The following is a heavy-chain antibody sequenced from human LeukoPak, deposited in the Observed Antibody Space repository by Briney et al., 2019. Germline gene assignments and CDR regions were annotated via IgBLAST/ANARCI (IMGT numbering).Heavy chain of an antibody. CDR1: GFTFSSYC. Sequence: GGSLRLSCAASGFTFSSYCMHWVRQAPGKELVWVSRINSDGSSTNYADSVNGRFTISRDNAKNTLYLQMNSLRAEDTAEYYCARPYCGSTTCYRWFDTWGKGNLVSVSS. CDR3: ARPYCGSTTCYRWFDT. D-gene: IGHD2-2*01. V-gene: IGHV3-74*01. CDR2: INSDGSST. J-gene: IGHJ5*02.